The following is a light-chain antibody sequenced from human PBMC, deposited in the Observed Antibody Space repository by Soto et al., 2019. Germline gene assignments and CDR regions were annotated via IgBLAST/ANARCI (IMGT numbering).Light chain of an antibody. V-gene: IGKV3-15*01. CDR3: QQGQNWPLT. CDR1: QSINSE. Sequence: EIVMTQSPATLSLSPGERAALSCRASQSINSELAWYQQKPGQPPRLLIYGASTRATGVTARFTGSESGSEFTLTISGLQSEDFAVDYCQQGQNWPLTFGQGTRLEI. J-gene: IGKJ2*01. CDR2: GAS.